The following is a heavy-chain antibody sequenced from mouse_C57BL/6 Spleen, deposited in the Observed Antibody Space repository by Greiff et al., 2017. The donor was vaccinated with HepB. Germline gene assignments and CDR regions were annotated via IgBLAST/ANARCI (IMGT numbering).Heavy chain of an antibody. CDR3: ARLGFITTVVDWYFDV. V-gene: IGHV1-53*01. J-gene: IGHJ1*03. CDR1: GYTFTSYW. CDR2: INPSNGGT. D-gene: IGHD1-1*01. Sequence: QVQLQQPGTELVKPGASVKLSCKASGYTFTSYWMHWVKQRPGQGLEWIGNINPSNGGTNYNEKFKSKATLTVDKSSSTAYMQLRSLTSEDSAVYYCARLGFITTVVDWYFDVWGTGTTVTVSS.